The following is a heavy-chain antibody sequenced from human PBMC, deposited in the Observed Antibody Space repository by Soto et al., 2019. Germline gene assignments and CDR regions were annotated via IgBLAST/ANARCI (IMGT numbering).Heavy chain of an antibody. D-gene: IGHD6-19*01. CDR2: STSSGGAM. J-gene: IGHJ4*02. V-gene: IGHV3-48*01. CDR1: GFTFSSYT. Sequence: EVQLVDSGGALVQPGGSLRLSCAASGFTFSSYTMTWVRQAPGKGLEWVSSSTSSGGAMYYADSVQGRFTVSRDNAKSSLYLQMNSLTAEDTAVYYCTKGWLDYWGQGSLVTVSS. CDR3: TKGWLDY.